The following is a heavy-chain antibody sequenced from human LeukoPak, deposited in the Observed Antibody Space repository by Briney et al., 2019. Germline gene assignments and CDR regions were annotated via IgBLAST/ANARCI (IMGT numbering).Heavy chain of an antibody. CDR2: IYYSGST. J-gene: IGHJ4*02. V-gene: IGHV4-39*01. CDR3: ARHLRGVAVAADY. Sequence: SETLSLTCTVSGGSISSSSYSWGWIRQPPGKGLEWIGSIYYSGSTYYNPSLKSRVTISVDTSKNQFSLKLSSVTAADTAVYYCARHLRGVAVAADYWGQGTLVTVSS. CDR1: GGSISSSSYS. D-gene: IGHD6-19*01.